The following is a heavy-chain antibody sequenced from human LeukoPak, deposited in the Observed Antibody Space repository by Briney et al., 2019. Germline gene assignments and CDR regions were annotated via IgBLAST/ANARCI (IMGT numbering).Heavy chain of an antibody. CDR3: ARVRRDILTGYNYFDY. V-gene: IGHV4-59*01. J-gene: IGHJ4*02. CDR1: GGSLSSYY. Sequence: SETLSLTCTVSGGSLSSYYWSWIRQPPGKGLEWIGYIYYSGSTNYNPSLKSRVTISVDTSKNQFSLKLSSVTAADTAVYYCARVRRDILTGYNYFDYWGQGTLVTVSS. D-gene: IGHD3-9*01. CDR2: IYYSGST.